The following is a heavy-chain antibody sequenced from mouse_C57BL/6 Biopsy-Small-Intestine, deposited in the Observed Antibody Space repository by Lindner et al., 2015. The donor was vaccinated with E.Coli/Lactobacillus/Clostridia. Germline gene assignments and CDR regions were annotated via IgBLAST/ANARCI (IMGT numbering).Heavy chain of an antibody. V-gene: IGHV1-81*01. CDR1: GYTFTSYG. CDR3: ARNYYGSSYFYAMDY. Sequence: VQLQESGAELVKPGASVKLSCKASGYTFTSYGISWVKQRTGQGLEWIGEIYPRSGNTYYNEKFKGKATLTADKSSSTAYMELRSLTSEDSAVYFCARNYYGSSYFYAMDYWGQGTSVTVSS. CDR2: IYPRSGNT. J-gene: IGHJ4*01. D-gene: IGHD1-1*01.